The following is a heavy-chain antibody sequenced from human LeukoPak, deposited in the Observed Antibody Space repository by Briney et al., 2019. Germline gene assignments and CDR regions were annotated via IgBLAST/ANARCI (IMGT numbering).Heavy chain of an antibody. CDR3: ARSFQGNIAARPGYYYMDV. V-gene: IGHV4-61*02. CDR2: IYTSGST. CDR1: GGSISSGSYY. J-gene: IGHJ6*03. Sequence: SETLSLTCTVSGGSISSGSYYWSWIRQPAGKGLEWIGRIYTSGSTNYNPSLKSRVTISVDTSKNQFSLKLSSVTAADTAVYYCARSFQGNIAARPGYYYMDVWGKGTTVTVSS. D-gene: IGHD6-6*01.